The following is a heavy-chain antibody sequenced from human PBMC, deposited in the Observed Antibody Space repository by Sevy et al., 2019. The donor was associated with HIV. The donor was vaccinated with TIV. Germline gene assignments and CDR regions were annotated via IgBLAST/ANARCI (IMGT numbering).Heavy chain of an antibody. CDR2: ISSSGSTI. CDR3: ARGGIAAADPTYYYYYGMDV. D-gene: IGHD6-13*01. J-gene: IGHJ6*02. CDR1: GFTFSDYY. V-gene: IGHV3-11*01. Sequence: GGSLRLSCAASGFTFSDYYMSWIRQAPGKGLEWVSYISSSGSTIYYADSVKGRFTISRDNAKNSLYLQMNSLRAGDTAVYYCARGGIAAADPTYYYYYGMDVWGQGTTVTVSS.